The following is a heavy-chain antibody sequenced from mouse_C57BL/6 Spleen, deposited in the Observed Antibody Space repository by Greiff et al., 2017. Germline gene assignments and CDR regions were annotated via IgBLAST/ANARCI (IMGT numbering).Heavy chain of an antibody. CDR3: ARRGESNYERGAMDY. J-gene: IGHJ4*01. Sequence: QVQLQQPGAELVRPGSSVKLSCKASGYTFTSYWMHWVKQRPIQGLEWIGNIDPSDSDTHYNQKFKDKATLTVDKSSSTAYMQLSSLTSEDSAVYYCARRGESNYERGAMDYWGQGTSVTVSS. CDR2: IDPSDSDT. CDR1: GYTFTSYW. V-gene: IGHV1-52*01. D-gene: IGHD2-5*01.